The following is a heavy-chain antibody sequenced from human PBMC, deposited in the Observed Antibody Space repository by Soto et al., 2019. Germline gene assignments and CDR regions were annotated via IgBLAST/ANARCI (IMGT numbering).Heavy chain of an antibody. CDR2: INWNGGST. J-gene: IGHJ1*01. Sequence: EVQLVESGGDVVRPGGSLRLSCAVSGFTFDDYGMSWVRQAPGKGLEWVSAINWNGGSTGYADSVKGRFTISRDNAKNSLYLNMNSLRAEDTAFYYCARGGAYSSGPAEYFQHWGQGTLVTVSS. V-gene: IGHV3-20*04. CDR1: GFTFDDYG. D-gene: IGHD6-19*01. CDR3: ARGGAYSSGPAEYFQH.